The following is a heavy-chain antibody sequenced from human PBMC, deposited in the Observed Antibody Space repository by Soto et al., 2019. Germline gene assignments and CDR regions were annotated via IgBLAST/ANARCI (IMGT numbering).Heavy chain of an antibody. Sequence: EVQLLESGGGLVQPGGSLRLSCAAAGFTFSIYAMSWVRQAPGKGLEWVSAISGSGGSTYYADSVKGRFTISRDNSKNTLYLQMNRRRADDPAVYYCAKATRGGAATLIRDYWGQGTMVTVSS. CDR1: GFTFSIYA. D-gene: IGHD6-13*01. CDR2: ISGSGGST. CDR3: AKATRGGAATLIRDY. V-gene: IGHV3-23*01. J-gene: IGHJ4*02.